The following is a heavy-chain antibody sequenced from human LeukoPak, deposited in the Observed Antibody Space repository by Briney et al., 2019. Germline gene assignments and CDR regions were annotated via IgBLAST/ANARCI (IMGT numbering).Heavy chain of an antibody. CDR1: GGSISSSSYY. CDR3: ARNVGSTWYGEIDY. J-gene: IGHJ4*02. D-gene: IGHD6-13*01. Sequence: SETLSLTCTVSGGSISSSSYYWGWIRQPPGKGLEWIGSIYYSGSTYYNPSLKSRVTISVDTSKNQFSLKLSSVTAADTAAYYCARNVGSTWYGEIDYWGQGTLVTVSS. CDR2: IYYSGST. V-gene: IGHV4-39*01.